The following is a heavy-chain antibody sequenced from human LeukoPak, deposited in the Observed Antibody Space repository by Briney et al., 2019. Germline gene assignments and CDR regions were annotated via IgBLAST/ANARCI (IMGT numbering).Heavy chain of an antibody. D-gene: IGHD3-22*01. Sequence: GGSLRLSCAASGFTFSSYAMSWVRPAPGKGLEWVSAISGSGGGTDYADSVKGRFTISRDNSKNTLYLQMNSLRAEDTAVYYCANGYYYDTSGYHSAFDIWGQGTMVTVSS. J-gene: IGHJ3*02. CDR2: ISGSGGGT. V-gene: IGHV3-23*01. CDR3: ANGYYYDTSGYHSAFDI. CDR1: GFTFSSYA.